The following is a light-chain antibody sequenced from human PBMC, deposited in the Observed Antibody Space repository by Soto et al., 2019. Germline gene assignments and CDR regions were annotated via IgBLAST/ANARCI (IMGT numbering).Light chain of an antibody. Sequence: DIQMTQSPSSLSASVGDRVTITCQASQDIKNYLNWYQQKSGKAPKLLIYDASDLETGVPSRFSGSGSGTDFTCAINSLQPEDIATYYCQHYDNLPLTFGGGTKVEIK. CDR2: DAS. CDR3: QHYDNLPLT. J-gene: IGKJ4*02. CDR1: QDIKNY. V-gene: IGKV1-33*01.